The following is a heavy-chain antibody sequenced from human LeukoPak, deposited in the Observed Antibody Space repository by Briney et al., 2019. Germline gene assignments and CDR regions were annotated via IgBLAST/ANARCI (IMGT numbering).Heavy chain of an antibody. CDR2: IYYSGNT. D-gene: IGHD2-21*02. V-gene: IGHV4-39*01. CDR3: ARLRLVVTGGDWFDP. Sequence: PSETLSLTCTVSGGSISSSSYYWGWIRQPPGKGLEWIGGIYYSGNTYYNPSLKSRVTISVDTSKNQFSLKLSSVTAADTAVYYCARLRLVVTGGDWFDPWGQGTLVTVSS. J-gene: IGHJ5*02. CDR1: GGSISSSSYY.